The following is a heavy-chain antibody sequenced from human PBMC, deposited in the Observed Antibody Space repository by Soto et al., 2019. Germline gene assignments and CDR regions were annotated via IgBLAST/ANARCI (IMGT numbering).Heavy chain of an antibody. CDR3: ARGVLLAPDV. D-gene: IGHD1-26*01. J-gene: IGHJ6*02. Sequence: QVQLQESGPGLVKPSETLSLTCSVSGGSITSHYWTWVRQPPGKGLEWIGYMYYSGRNNYNPSLKSRVTVSIDPSKNQFSLQMSSITAADTAVYYCARGVLLAPDVWGQGTTVTVSS. CDR2: MYYSGRN. CDR1: GGSITSHY. V-gene: IGHV4-59*08.